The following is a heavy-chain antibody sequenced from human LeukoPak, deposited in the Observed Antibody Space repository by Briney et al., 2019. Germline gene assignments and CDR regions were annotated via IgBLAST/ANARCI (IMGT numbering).Heavy chain of an antibody. Sequence: DPSETLSLSCSVFGGSVSTDHWNWIRQPPGKGLEWIGTFYSDGSTSYNPSLKSRLTIPVNTSRNQFSLKLTSVTSADTAVYYCARSLSGLDSGDRWGQGTLVTVSS. CDR1: GGSVSTDH. CDR2: FYSDGST. J-gene: IGHJ5*02. D-gene: IGHD5-12*01. CDR3: ARSLSGLDSGDR. V-gene: IGHV4-59*02.